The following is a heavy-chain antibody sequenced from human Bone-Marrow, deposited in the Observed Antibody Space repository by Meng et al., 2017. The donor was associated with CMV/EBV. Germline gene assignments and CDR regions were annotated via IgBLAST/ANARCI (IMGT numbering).Heavy chain of an antibody. D-gene: IGHD2-2*01. CDR1: GSTFSSYW. CDR3: ARPEYATSGGHSGIDV. Sequence: GESLKISCAVSGSTFSSYWMTWVRQAPGKGLEWVANIKQDGSQIYYVASVEGRFTIFRDNAQNSLYLQMYSLRAEDTAVYYCARPEYATSGGHSGIDVWGQGTTVPVSS. V-gene: IGHV3-7*01. CDR2: IKQDGSQI. J-gene: IGHJ6*02.